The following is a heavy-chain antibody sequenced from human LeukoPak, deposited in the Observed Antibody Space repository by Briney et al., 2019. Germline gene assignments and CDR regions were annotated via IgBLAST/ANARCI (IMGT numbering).Heavy chain of an antibody. J-gene: IGHJ4*02. Sequence: GGSLRLSCAASGFTFSSYWMHWVRQTPGKGLGWVSRINSYGSSTRYAGSVRGRFTISRDNDKNPLYLQMNSLRAEDTAVYYCASPFYYGSGGHPFDYWGQGTLVTVSS. CDR1: GFTFSSYW. CDR3: ASPFYYGSGGHPFDY. V-gene: IGHV3-74*01. CDR2: INSYGSST. D-gene: IGHD3-22*01.